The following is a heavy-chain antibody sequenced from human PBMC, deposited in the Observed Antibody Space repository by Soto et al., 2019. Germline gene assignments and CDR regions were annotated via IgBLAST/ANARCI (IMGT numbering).Heavy chain of an antibody. V-gene: IGHV3-30-3*01. CDR1: GFTFSSYA. CDR2: ISYDGSNK. D-gene: IGHD5-12*01. J-gene: IGHJ4*02. Sequence: VGSLRLSCAASGFTFSSYAMHWVRQAPGKGLEWVAVISYDGSNKYYADSVKGRFTISRDNSKNTLYLQMNSLRAEDTAVYYCARTRSPVAIVATSIPYWGQGTLVTVCS. CDR3: ARTRSPVAIVATSIPY.